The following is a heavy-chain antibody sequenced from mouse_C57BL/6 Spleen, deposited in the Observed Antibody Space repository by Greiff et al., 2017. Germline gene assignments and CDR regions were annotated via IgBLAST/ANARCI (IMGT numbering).Heavy chain of an antibody. D-gene: IGHD1-1*01. V-gene: IGHV5-17*01. CDR1: GFTFSDYG. CDR2: ISSGSSTI. J-gene: IGHJ1*03. Sequence: EVKVVESGGGLVKPGGSLKLSCAASGFTFSDYGMHWVRQAPEKGLEWVAYISSGSSTIYYADTVKGRFTISRDNAKNTLFLQLNSLRSEDTAMYYCAASSYWYFDVWGTGTTVAVSS. CDR3: AASSYWYFDV.